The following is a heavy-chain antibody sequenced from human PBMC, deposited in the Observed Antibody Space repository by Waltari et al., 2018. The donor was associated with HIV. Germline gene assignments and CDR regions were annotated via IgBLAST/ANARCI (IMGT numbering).Heavy chain of an antibody. Sequence: EVQLVQSGAEVNKPGESLKISCKGSGYSFISYWLGWVRQMPGKGREGTGIIYPGDSDSRYSPSFQGQVTISADKSISTAYLQWSSLKASDTAMYYCARQQLWFGESNHFDYWGQGTLVTVSS. J-gene: IGHJ4*02. CDR3: ARQQLWFGESNHFDY. V-gene: IGHV5-51*01. CDR1: GYSFISYW. D-gene: IGHD3-10*01. CDR2: IYPGDSDS.